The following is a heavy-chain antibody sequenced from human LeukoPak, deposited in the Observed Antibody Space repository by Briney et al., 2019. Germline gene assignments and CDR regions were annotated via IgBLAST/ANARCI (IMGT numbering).Heavy chain of an antibody. CDR2: ISAYNGNT. V-gene: IGHV1-18*01. CDR3: ARDRQNPAYCGGDCYSPVDY. CDR1: GYTFTSYG. Sequence: ASVKVSCKASGYTFTSYGISWVRQAPGQGLEWMGRISAYNGNTNYAQKLQGRVTMTTDTPTSTAYMELRSLRSDDTAVYYCARDRQNPAYCGGDCYSPVDYWGQGTLVTVSS. J-gene: IGHJ4*02. D-gene: IGHD2-21*02.